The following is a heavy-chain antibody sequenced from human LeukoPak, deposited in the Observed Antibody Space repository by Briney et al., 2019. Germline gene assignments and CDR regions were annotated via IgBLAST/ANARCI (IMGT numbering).Heavy chain of an antibody. V-gene: IGHV1-2*02. CDR3: ARAAPRDYAGGSWFFDWFDP. CDR1: GYTFTDYY. Sequence: ASLKVSCKASGYTFTDYYVHWVRQAPGRGLEWMGWINPSSGGTNSAQQFQGRVTMARDTSTSTAYMELSRLTSDDTAMYYCARAAPRDYAGGSWFFDWFDPWGQGTLVTVSS. D-gene: IGHD2-15*01. CDR2: INPSSGGT. J-gene: IGHJ5*02.